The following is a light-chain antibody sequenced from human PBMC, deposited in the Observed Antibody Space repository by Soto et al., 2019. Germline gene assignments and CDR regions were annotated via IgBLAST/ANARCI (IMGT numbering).Light chain of an antibody. CDR1: QSISSY. J-gene: IGKJ1*01. V-gene: IGKV1-39*01. Sequence: DIQMTQSPSSLSASVGDRVTITCRASQSISSYLSWYQQKPGEPPNLLIYAASSLQSGVPSRFSGSGSGTDFTLTISSLQPEDFATYYCQQTYSTPWTFGQGTKVEIK. CDR2: AAS. CDR3: QQTYSTPWT.